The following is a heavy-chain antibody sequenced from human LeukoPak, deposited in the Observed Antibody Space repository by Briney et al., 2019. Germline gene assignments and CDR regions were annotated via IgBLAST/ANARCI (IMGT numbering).Heavy chain of an antibody. V-gene: IGHV4-59*08. J-gene: IGHJ4*02. CDR2: IYYSGST. Sequence: SETLSLTCTVSGGSISSYYWSWIRQPPGKGLEWIGYIYYSGSTNYNPSLKSRVTISVDTSKNQFSLKLSSVTAADTAVYYCARLGSYYDHLDYRGQGTLVTVSS. CDR1: GGSISSYY. CDR3: ARLGSYYDHLDY. D-gene: IGHD3-10*01.